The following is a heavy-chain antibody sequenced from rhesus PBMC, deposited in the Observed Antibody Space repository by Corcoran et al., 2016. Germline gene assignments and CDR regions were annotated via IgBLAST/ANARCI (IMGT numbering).Heavy chain of an antibody. D-gene: IGHD5-24*01. CDR1: GGSFRSYW. V-gene: IGHV4-80*01. J-gene: IGHJ4*01. CDR2: INGNCGST. CDR3: ASRPQRVQLPDY. Sequence: QVQLQESGPGLVKPSETLSLTCAVSGGSFRSYWWSWIRPPPGKGLEWIGEINGNCGSTNYNPSLKSRVTISKDASKNQFSLKLSSVTAADTAVYYCASRPQRVQLPDYWGQGVLVTVSS.